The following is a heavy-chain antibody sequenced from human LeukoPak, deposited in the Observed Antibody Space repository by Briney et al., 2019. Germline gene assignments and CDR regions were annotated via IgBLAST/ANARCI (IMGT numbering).Heavy chain of an antibody. CDR1: GGSISSYY. J-gene: IGHJ4*02. CDR2: VYYSGST. V-gene: IGHV4-59*01. Sequence: PSGTLSLTCTVSGGSISSYYWNWILQAPGKGLEWIGYVYYSGSTNYNPSLKSRVTISVDMSKNQFSLKLSPVTAADTAMYYCARGGDLDYWGQGTLVTVSS. CDR3: ARGGDLDY.